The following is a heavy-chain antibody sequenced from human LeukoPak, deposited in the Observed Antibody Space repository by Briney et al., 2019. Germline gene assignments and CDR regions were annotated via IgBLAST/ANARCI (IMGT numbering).Heavy chain of an antibody. D-gene: IGHD6-13*01. Sequence: PGGSLRLSCAASGFTFSSYWMHWVRQAPGKGLVWVSRIKTDGSSTDYADSVKGRFTISRDNAKNTMYLQMNSLRAEDTAVYYCARVERAAAGYYYYYYMDVWGKGTTVTVSS. CDR1: GFTFSSYW. CDR2: IKTDGSST. V-gene: IGHV3-74*01. CDR3: ARVERAAAGYYYYYYMDV. J-gene: IGHJ6*03.